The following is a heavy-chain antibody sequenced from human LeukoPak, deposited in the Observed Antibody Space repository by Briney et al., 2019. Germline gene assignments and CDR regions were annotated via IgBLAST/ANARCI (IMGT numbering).Heavy chain of an antibody. CDR1: GGTFSSYA. CDR2: IVPNSGGT. J-gene: IGHJ6*03. Sequence: ASVKVSCKASGGTFSSYAISWVRQAPGQGLEWMGWIVPNSGGTHYAQKFQGRVTMTRDTSISTVYMELSSLRSDDTAVYSCARDGTMVRGVIHYYYYYMDVWGKGTTVTVSS. V-gene: IGHV1-2*02. D-gene: IGHD3-10*01. CDR3: ARDGTMVRGVIHYYYYYMDV.